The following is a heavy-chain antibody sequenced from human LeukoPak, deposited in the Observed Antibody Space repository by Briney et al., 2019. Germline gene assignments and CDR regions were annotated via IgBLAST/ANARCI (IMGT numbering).Heavy chain of an antibody. CDR1: GVSISSSNSY. Sequence: PSETLSLTCTVSGVSISSSNSYWGWIRQPPGKGLEWIGSIYYSGNTYYNASLKSQVSISIDTSKNQFSLRLTSVTAADTAVYYCATGVVEMATIGDYWGQGTLVTVSS. V-gene: IGHV4-39*01. CDR2: IYYSGNT. J-gene: IGHJ4*02. D-gene: IGHD5-24*01. CDR3: ATGVVEMATIGDY.